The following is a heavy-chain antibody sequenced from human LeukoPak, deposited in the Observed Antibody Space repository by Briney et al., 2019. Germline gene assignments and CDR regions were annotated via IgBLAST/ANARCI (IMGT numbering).Heavy chain of an antibody. CDR1: GFTFSSYG. V-gene: IGHV3-33*01. CDR2: IWYDGSNK. D-gene: IGHD6-13*01. CDR3: ARYSSSSWYTFDY. Sequence: GGSLRLSCAASGFTFSSYGMHWVRQAPGKGLEWVAVIWYDGSNKYYADSVKGRSTISRDNSKNTLYLQMNSLRAEDTAVYYCARYSSSSWYTFDYWGQGTLVTVSS. J-gene: IGHJ4*02.